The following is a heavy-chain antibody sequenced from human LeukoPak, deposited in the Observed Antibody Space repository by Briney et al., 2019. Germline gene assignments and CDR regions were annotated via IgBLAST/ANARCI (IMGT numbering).Heavy chain of an antibody. CDR2: IYPGDSDT. CDR1: GYSFTSYW. V-gene: IGHV5-51*01. CDR3: ARGASGDYYDSSGYYYWFDP. D-gene: IGHD3-22*01. Sequence: GESLKISCKGSGYSFTSYWIGWVRQMPGKGLEWMGIIYPGDSDTRYSPSFQGQVTISADKSISTAYLQGSSLKASDTAMYYCARGASGDYYDSSGYYYWFDPWGQGTLVTVSS. J-gene: IGHJ5*02.